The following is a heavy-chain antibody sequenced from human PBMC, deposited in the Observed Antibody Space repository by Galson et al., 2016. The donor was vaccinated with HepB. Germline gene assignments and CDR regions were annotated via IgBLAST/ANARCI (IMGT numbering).Heavy chain of an antibody. CDR1: GFTYDTYA. D-gene: IGHD3-22*01. V-gene: IGHV3-23*01. Sequence: SLRLSCAASGFTYDTYALSWVRQAPGKGLEWVSSISRTGEYTYYADSVRGRVVISRDNSKNTLYLEVDSLRAEDAALYYCAKVAPPYDNSGYFYFDHLGQGTLVIVSS. CDR3: AKVAPPYDNSGYFYFDH. CDR2: ISRTGEYT. J-gene: IGHJ4*02.